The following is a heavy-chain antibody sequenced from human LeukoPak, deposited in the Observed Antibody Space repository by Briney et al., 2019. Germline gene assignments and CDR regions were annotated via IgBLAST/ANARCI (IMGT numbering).Heavy chain of an antibody. CDR3: ARELVGPTKYYFDY. V-gene: IGHV3-48*01. J-gene: IGHJ4*02. CDR2: ISNSDSDSDTTI. D-gene: IGHD1-26*01. CDR1: GFTFRTYE. Sequence: GGSLRLSWVASGFTFRTYEMNWVRQAPGEGLEGVSYISNSDSDSDTTIKYADSVKGRFTISRDNAKNSLYLQMNSLRAEDTAVFYCARELVGPTKYYFDYWGQGTLVTVSS.